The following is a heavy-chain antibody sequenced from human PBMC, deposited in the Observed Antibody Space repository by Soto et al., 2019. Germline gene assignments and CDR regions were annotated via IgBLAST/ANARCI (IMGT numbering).Heavy chain of an antibody. CDR3: ARQVGEDANYYYYMDV. CDR1: GYSFTSYW. V-gene: IGHV5-51*01. J-gene: IGHJ6*03. D-gene: IGHD3-10*01. Sequence: GESLKISCKGSGYSFTSYWIGWVRQMPGKGLEWMGIIYPGDSDTRYSPSFQGQVTISADKSLSTAYLQWSSLKASDTAMYYCARQVGEDANYYYYMDVWGKGTTVTVSS. CDR2: IYPGDSDT.